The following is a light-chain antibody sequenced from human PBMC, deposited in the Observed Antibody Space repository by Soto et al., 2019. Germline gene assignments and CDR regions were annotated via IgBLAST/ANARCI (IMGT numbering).Light chain of an antibody. Sequence: EIVMTQSPATLSVSPGERATLSCRASQSVSRKLAWYQQTRGQAPRLLIYGASTRATGIPARFSGSGSGTEFTLTISSLQSEDFAVYYCQQYNNWPPWTFGQGTKVDIK. CDR3: QQYNNWPPWT. J-gene: IGKJ1*01. V-gene: IGKV3-15*01. CDR2: GAS. CDR1: QSVSRK.